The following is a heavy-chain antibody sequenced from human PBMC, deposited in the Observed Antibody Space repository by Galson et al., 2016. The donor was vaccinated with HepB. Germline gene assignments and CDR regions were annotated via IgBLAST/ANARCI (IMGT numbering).Heavy chain of an antibody. CDR3: ARGVIVGAIFDY. CDR1: GFTFSSYS. D-gene: IGHD1-26*01. CDR2: ISSSSSYI. J-gene: IGHJ4*02. V-gene: IGHV3-21*01. Sequence: SLRLSCAASGFTFSSYSMNWVRQAPGKGLEWVSSISSSSSYINHADSVKGRLTISRDNAKNSLYLQMNSLRAEDTAVYYCARGVIVGAIFDYWGQGTLVTVSS.